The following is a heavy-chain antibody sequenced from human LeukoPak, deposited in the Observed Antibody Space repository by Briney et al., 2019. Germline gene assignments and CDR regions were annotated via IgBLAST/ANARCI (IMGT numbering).Heavy chain of an antibody. Sequence: PGGSLRLSCAASGFTFSSYEMNWVRQAPGKGLEWVSYISSSGSTIYYADSVKGRFTISRGNAKNSLYLQMNSLRAEDTAVYYCARDSPGTDGLYGMDVWGQGTTVTVSS. CDR2: ISSSGSTI. CDR1: GFTFSSYE. V-gene: IGHV3-48*03. D-gene: IGHD1-7*01. CDR3: ARDSPGTDGLYGMDV. J-gene: IGHJ6*02.